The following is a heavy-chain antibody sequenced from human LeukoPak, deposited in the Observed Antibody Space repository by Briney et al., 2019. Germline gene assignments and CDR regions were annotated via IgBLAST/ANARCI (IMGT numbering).Heavy chain of an antibody. Sequence: PGGSLRLSCAASGFTFSSYGMSWVRQAPGKGLEWVSSISSSSSYIYYADSVKGRFTISRDNAKNSLYLQMNSLRAEDTAVYYCGRRVGATSSFDCWGQGTLVTVSS. V-gene: IGHV3-21*01. CDR2: ISSSSSYI. D-gene: IGHD1-26*01. J-gene: IGHJ4*02. CDR3: GRRVGATSSFDC. CDR1: GFTFSSYG.